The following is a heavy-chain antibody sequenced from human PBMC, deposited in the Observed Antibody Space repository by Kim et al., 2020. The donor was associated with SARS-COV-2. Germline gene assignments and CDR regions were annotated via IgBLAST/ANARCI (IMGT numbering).Heavy chain of an antibody. J-gene: IGHJ4*02. V-gene: IGHV3-15*01. Sequence: GGSLRLSCAASGFAFKNAWMSWVRQAPGTGLEWVGRIKSMTNGGTTDYAAPVKGRFTLSRDDSQNLVFLQMNSLETEDTAVYYCTTFHVGYWGQGTLVTVSS. CDR2: IKSMTNGGTT. CDR1: GFAFKNAW. CDR3: TTFHVGY.